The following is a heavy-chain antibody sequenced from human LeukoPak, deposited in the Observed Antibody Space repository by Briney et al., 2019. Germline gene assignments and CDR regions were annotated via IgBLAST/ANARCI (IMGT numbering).Heavy chain of an antibody. CDR3: AREAARPMRGYYYYYMDV. Sequence: SQTLSLTCAISGDSVSSNSAAWNWIRQSPSRGLEWLGRTYYRSKWYNDYAVSVKSRITINPDTSKNQFSLQLNSVTPEDTAVYYCAREAARPMRGYYYYYMDVWGKGTTVTVSS. CDR1: GDSVSSNSAA. D-gene: IGHD6-6*01. V-gene: IGHV6-1*01. CDR2: TYYRSKWYN. J-gene: IGHJ6*03.